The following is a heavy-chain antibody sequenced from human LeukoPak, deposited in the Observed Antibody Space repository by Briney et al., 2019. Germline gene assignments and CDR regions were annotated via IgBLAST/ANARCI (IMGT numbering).Heavy chain of an antibody. CDR1: GGSLRSDRHN. D-gene: IGHD2-15*01. CDR3: ARDLGGYPFFMDV. Sequence: PAETLSLTCSVSGGSLRSDRHNWAWVRQSADKGLEHIGSVDQTGSPYYNPPLKSRVTISVDTSNKQFSLDLTSVTAADTAVYYCARDLGGYPFFMDVWGQGTTVTVSS. CDR2: VDQTGSP. V-gene: IGHV4-39*07. J-gene: IGHJ6*02.